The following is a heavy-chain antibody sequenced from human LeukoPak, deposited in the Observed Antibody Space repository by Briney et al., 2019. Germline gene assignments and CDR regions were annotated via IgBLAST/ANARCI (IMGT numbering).Heavy chain of an antibody. CDR2: IYYSGST. D-gene: IGHD4-17*01. CDR1: GGSISSYY. Sequence: SETLSLTCTVSGGSISSYYWSWIRQPPGKGLEWIGYIYYSGSTNYNPSLKSRVTISVDTSKNQFSLKLSSVTAADTAVYYCARLDPYYGDYAAFDIWGQGTMVTVSS. CDR3: ARLDPYYGDYAAFDI. J-gene: IGHJ3*02. V-gene: IGHV4-59*08.